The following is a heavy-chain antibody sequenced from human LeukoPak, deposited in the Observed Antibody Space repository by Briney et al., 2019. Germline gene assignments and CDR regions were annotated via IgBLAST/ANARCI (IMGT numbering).Heavy chain of an antibody. CDR3: ARTMVRGYYFDY. D-gene: IGHD3-10*01. V-gene: IGHV1-69*01. CDR1: GGTFSSYA. CDR2: IIPIFGTA. Sequence: SVKVSCKASGGTFSSYAISWVRQAPGQGLEWMGGIIPIFGTANYAQKFEGRVAITADESTSTAYMELSSLRSEDPAVYYCARTMVRGYYFDYWGQGTLVTLSS. J-gene: IGHJ4*02.